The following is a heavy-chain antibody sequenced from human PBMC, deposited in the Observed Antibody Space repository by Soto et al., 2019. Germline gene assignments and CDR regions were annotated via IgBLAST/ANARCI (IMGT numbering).Heavy chain of an antibody. J-gene: IGHJ5*02. Sequence: QVQLQQWGAGLLKPSETLSLTCAVYGGSFSGYYWSWIRQPPGKGLEWIGEINHSGSTNYNPSLKSRVTISVDASKNQFSLKLSSVTAADTAVYYCARGVRDRGYSGPGNLNWFDPWGQGTLVTVSS. CDR1: GGSFSGYY. CDR2: INHSGST. CDR3: ARGVRDRGYSGPGNLNWFDP. D-gene: IGHD5-12*01. V-gene: IGHV4-34*01.